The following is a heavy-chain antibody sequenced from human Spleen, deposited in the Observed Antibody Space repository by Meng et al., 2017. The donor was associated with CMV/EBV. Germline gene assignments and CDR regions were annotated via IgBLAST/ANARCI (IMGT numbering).Heavy chain of an antibody. D-gene: IGHD5-24*01. CDR3: AGVPSGVAPIKF. V-gene: IGHV4-61*01. J-gene: IGHJ4*02. CDR1: GGSVSSGSYY. Sequence: SETLSLTCTVSGGSVSSGSYYWSWIRQPPGKGLEWIGYIYYSGSTNYNPSLKSRVTISVDTSKNQFSLKLKSVTAADTAVYFCAGVPSGVAPIKFWGRGTLVTVSS. CDR2: IYYSGST.